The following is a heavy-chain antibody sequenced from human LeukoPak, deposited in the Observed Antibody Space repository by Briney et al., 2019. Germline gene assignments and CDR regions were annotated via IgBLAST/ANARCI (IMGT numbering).Heavy chain of an antibody. Sequence: TSVKVSCKASGGVFTTYAVSWVRQAPGQGLEWMGSIIPFLGTTNYAQKFQGRVTITADEPTRTAYMELTYVRSDDTAVYYCTIIPNVILFTHYFEYWGQGTLVTVSS. D-gene: IGHD2-21*01. CDR2: IIPFLGTT. CDR1: GGVFTTYA. V-gene: IGHV1-69*11. J-gene: IGHJ4*02. CDR3: TIIPNVILFTHYFEY.